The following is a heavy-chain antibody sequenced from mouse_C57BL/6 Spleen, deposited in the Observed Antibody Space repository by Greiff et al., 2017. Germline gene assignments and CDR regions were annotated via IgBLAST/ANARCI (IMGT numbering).Heavy chain of an antibody. CDR1: GYTFTSYW. D-gene: IGHD6-1*01. V-gene: IGHV1-69*01. CDR3: ERRQQGWYFDV. CDR2: IDHSDSYT. J-gene: IGHJ1*03. Sequence: QVQLQQPGAELVLPGASVKLSCKASGYTFTSYWMHWVKQRPGQGLEWIGEIDHSDSYTNYNQKFKGKSTLTVDKSSSTAYMQLSSLTSADSAGYYCERRQQGWYFDVWGTGTTVTVSS.